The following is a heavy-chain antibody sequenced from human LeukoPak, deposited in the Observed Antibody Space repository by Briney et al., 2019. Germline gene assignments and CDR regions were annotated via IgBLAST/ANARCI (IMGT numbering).Heavy chain of an antibody. CDR2: IFHSGST. CDR3: ARASGSYGSGSYYYSGMDV. CDR1: GYSIGSGFY. D-gene: IGHD3-10*01. V-gene: IGHV4-38-2*01. J-gene: IGHJ6*04. Sequence: ETLSLTCAVSGYSIGSGFYWGWIRQPPGKGLEGIGSIFHSGSTYYNPSLKSRVTISVDTSKNQFSLKLSSVTAADTALYYCARASGSYGSGSYYYSGMDVWGKGTTVTVSS.